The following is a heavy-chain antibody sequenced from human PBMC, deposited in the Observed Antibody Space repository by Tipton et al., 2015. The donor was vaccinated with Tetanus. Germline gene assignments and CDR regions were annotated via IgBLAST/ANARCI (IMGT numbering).Heavy chain of an antibody. D-gene: IGHD5-12*01. Sequence: TLSLTCTVSGGSISRSSHYWTWIRQPPGKEPEWVGYVYHSGATNYHPSLKTRLAISADTSKNQFSLNLRSVITADTAVYYCARANNDYPKKGPFDYWGQGILVTVSS. V-gene: IGHV4-61*01. CDR2: VYHSGAT. CDR1: GGSISRSSHY. J-gene: IGHJ4*02. CDR3: ARANNDYPKKGPFDY.